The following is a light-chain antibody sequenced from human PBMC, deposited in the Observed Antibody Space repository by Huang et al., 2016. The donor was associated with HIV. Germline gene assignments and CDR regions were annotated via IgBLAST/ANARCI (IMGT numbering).Light chain of an antibody. J-gene: IGKJ4*01. CDR1: QIVRNN. V-gene: IGKV3D-15*01. CDR3: QQYDKWPPGLT. Sequence: EIKMTQSPATLSVSPGGRVTLSCRASQIVRNNLAWYQQKTGQAPRLLIYDTSTRASGIPARFSGSGSGTEFTLTISGLQSEDFAIYYCQQYDKWPPGLTFGGGTKVEI. CDR2: DTS.